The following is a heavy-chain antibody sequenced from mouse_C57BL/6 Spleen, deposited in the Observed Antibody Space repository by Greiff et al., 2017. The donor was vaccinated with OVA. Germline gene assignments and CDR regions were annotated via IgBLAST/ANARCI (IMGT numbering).Heavy chain of an antibody. D-gene: IGHD3-3*01. Sequence: EVQRVESGPGLVKPSQSLSLTCSVTGYSITSGYYWNWIRQFPGNKLEWMGYISYDGSNNYNPSLKNRISITRDTSKNQFFLKLNSVTTEDTATYYCARVGQDAMDYWGQGTSVTVSS. CDR3: ARVGQDAMDY. CDR2: ISYDGSN. CDR1: GYSITSGYY. J-gene: IGHJ4*01. V-gene: IGHV3-6*01.